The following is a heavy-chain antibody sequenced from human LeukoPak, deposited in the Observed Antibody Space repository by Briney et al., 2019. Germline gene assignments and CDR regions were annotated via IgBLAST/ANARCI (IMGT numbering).Heavy chain of an antibody. CDR3: AVAAAGTLDYFDY. CDR2: IYYSGST. CDR1: GGSISSYY. V-gene: IGHV4-59*08. J-gene: IGHJ4*02. Sequence: KAPETLSLTCTVSGGSISSYYWSWIRQPPGKGLEWIGYIYYSGSTNYNPSLKSRVTISVDTSKNQFSLKLSSVTAADTAVYYCAVAAAGTLDYFDYWGQGTLVTVSS. D-gene: IGHD6-13*01.